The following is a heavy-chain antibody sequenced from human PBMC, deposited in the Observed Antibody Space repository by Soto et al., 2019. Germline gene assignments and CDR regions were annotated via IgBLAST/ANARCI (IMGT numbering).Heavy chain of an antibody. CDR2: TYYRSKWYN. Sequence: SQTLSLTCAISGDSVSSNSAAWNGIRQSPSRGLEWLGRTYYRSKWYNDYAVSEKSRITINPDTSKNQFTLQLNSVTPEDTAVYYCSRDSAPNYYDYGMDGWGQATTVTV. J-gene: IGHJ6*01. V-gene: IGHV6-1*01. D-gene: IGHD3-10*01. CDR3: SRDSAPNYYDYGMDG. CDR1: GDSVSSNSAA.